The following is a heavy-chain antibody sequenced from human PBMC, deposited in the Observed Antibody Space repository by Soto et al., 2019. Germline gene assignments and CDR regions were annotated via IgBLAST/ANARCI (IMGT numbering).Heavy chain of an antibody. CDR1: GGSFSGYY. CDR3: ARGVYCSSTSCYWGMDV. D-gene: IGHD2-2*01. V-gene: IGHV4-34*01. Sequence: SETLSLTCAVYGGSFSGYYWSWIRQPPGKGLEWIGEMNHGGTTNYNPSLKSRVTLSVDTSKNQFSLKLNSVTAADTAVYYCARGVYCSSTSCYWGMDVWGQGTLVTVSS. CDR2: MNHGGTT. J-gene: IGHJ4*02.